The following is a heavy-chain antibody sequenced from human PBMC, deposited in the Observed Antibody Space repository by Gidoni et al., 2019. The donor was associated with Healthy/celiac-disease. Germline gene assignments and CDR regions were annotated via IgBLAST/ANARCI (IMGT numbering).Heavy chain of an antibody. Sequence: QVQLVQSGAEVKKPGSSVKVSCKASGGTFSSYASSWVRQAPGQGLEWMGGIIPIFGTANYAQKFQGRVTITADESTSTAYMELSSLRSEDTAVYYCARDWHYYDSSGLMGAFDIWGQGTMVTVSS. V-gene: IGHV1-69*01. CDR3: ARDWHYYDSSGLMGAFDI. J-gene: IGHJ3*02. D-gene: IGHD3-22*01. CDR1: GGTFSSYA. CDR2: IIPIFGTA.